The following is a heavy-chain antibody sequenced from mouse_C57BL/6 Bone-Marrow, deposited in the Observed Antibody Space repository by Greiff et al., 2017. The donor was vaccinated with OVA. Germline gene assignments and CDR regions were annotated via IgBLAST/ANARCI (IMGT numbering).Heavy chain of an antibody. CDR1: GYTFTSYW. J-gene: IGHJ2*01. CDR3: ARLGLGNY. V-gene: IGHV1-50*01. CDR2: IDPSDSYT. D-gene: IGHD4-1*01. Sequence: VQLQQPGAELVKPGASVKLSCKASGYTFTSYWMQWVKQRPGQGLEWIGEIDPSDSYTNYNQKFKGKATLTVDTSSSTAYIQLSSLTSEDSAVYYCARLGLGNYWGQGTTLTVSS.